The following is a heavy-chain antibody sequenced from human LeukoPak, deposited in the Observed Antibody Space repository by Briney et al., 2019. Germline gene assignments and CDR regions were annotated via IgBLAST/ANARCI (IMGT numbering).Heavy chain of an antibody. V-gene: IGHV3-53*01. Sequence: QPGGSLRLSCAASGFTFSSYAMHWVRQAPGKGLEWVSVIYTDGTTSYADSVKGRFTISRDNSRNTLYLQMNSLRAEDTAVYYCARNYPYYYYYGMDVWGQGTTVTVSS. CDR1: GFTFSSYA. CDR2: IYTDGTT. J-gene: IGHJ6*02. D-gene: IGHD1-7*01. CDR3: ARNYPYYYYYGMDV.